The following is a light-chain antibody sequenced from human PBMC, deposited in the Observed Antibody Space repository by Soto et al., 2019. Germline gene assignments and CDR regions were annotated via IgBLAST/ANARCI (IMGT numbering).Light chain of an antibody. CDR2: AAS. CDR1: QSISTY. J-gene: IGKJ1*01. Sequence: DIQMTQSPSSLSASVGDRFAVTCRASQSISTYLNWYHQKPGKAPKLLIYAASSLQSGVPSRFSGSGSETDFTLTISSLQPEDFATYSCQQSYSTTWTFGQGTKVDIK. CDR3: QQSYSTTWT. V-gene: IGKV1-39*01.